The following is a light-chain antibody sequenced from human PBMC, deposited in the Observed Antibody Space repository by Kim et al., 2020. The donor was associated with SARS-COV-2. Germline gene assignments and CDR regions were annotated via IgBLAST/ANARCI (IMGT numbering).Light chain of an antibody. CDR3: QTWGTGIWV. CDR1: SGHSNHA. Sequence: VKLTCTLSSGHSNHAFAWHQLPPGKGPRYLMKVNSDGSHIKGDGIPDRFSGSSSGAERYLTISSLQSEDEADYYCQTWGTGIWVFGGGTQLTVL. V-gene: IGLV4-69*01. CDR2: VNSDGSH. J-gene: IGLJ3*02.